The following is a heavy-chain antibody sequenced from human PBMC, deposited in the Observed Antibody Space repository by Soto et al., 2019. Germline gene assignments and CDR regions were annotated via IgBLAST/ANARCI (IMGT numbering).Heavy chain of an antibody. D-gene: IGHD1-26*01. CDR3: ARRMAGAQFDP. J-gene: IGHJ5*02. V-gene: IGHV5-51*01. CDR2: IYPGDSES. Sequence: GESLKISCKGSGYSFTSSWITWVRQMPGKGLEWMGIIYPGDSESRHSPSFQGQVTISADRSINTVYLQWSSLKASDTAIYYCARRMAGAQFDPWGQGTLVTVSS. CDR1: GYSFTSSW.